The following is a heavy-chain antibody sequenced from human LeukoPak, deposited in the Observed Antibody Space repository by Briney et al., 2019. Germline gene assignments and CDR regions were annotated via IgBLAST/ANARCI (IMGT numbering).Heavy chain of an antibody. V-gene: IGHV3-7*01. CDR1: GFTFSSYW. CDR2: IKQDGSEK. CDR3: ARAGAYSSSLVYYYYYYMDV. Sequence: GGSLRLSCAASGFTFSSYWMSWVRQAPGKGLEWVANIKQDGSEKYYVDSVKGRFTISRDNAKNSLYLQMDSLRAEDTAVYYCARAGAYSSSLVYYYYYYMDVWGKGTTVTVSS. D-gene: IGHD6-6*01. J-gene: IGHJ6*03.